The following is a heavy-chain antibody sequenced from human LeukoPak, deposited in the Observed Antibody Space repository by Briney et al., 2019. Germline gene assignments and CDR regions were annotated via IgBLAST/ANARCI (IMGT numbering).Heavy chain of an antibody. Sequence: PGGSLRLSCAASGFTFSSYSGNWVRQAPGKGLEWVSSISSSSSYIYYADSVKGRFTISRDNAKNSLYLQMNSLRAEDTAVYYCARGRGYCSSTSCPNWFDPWGQATLVTVSS. J-gene: IGHJ5*02. CDR1: GFTFSSYS. CDR3: ARGRGYCSSTSCPNWFDP. CDR2: ISSSSSYI. D-gene: IGHD2-2*01. V-gene: IGHV3-21*01.